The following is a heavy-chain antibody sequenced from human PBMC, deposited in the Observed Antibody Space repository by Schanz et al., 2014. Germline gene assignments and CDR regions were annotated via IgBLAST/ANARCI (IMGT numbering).Heavy chain of an antibody. CDR2: ISGSGGST. J-gene: IGHJ4*02. CDR3: ARGTDTAMEHRPFDY. V-gene: IGHV3-23*04. D-gene: IGHD5-18*01. Sequence: GQLVESGGGVVQPGGSLRLSCAASGFTFTNYAMTWVRQAPGKGLEWVSGISGSGGSTYDADSVKGRFTISRDNAKNMLYLQINNLRAEDTAVYYCARGTDTAMEHRPFDYWGQGTLVTVSS. CDR1: GFTFTNYA.